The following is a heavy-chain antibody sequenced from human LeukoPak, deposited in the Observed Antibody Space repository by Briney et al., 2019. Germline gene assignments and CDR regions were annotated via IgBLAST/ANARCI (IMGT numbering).Heavy chain of an antibody. Sequence: PGGSLRLSCAASGFTFSDSYMSWIRQAPGKGLEWVSYISSSGTTIYYADPVKGRFTISRDNAKNSLYLQMNSLRAEDTAVYYCARGPYGSGGRKWFDPWGQGTLVTVSS. CDR3: ARGPYGSGGRKWFDP. D-gene: IGHD3-10*01. CDR2: ISSSGTTI. CDR1: GFTFSDSY. J-gene: IGHJ5*02. V-gene: IGHV3-11*04.